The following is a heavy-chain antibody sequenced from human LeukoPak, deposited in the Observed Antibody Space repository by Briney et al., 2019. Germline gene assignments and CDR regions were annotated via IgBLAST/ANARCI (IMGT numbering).Heavy chain of an antibody. CDR2: INPNSGGT. V-gene: IGHV1-2*02. CDR1: GYTFTGYY. Sequence: ASVKVSCKASGYTFTGYYMHWVRQAPGQGLEWMGWINPNSGGTNNAQKFQGRVTMTRDTSISTAYMELSRLRSDDTAVYYCAREHDSSGYWVHWFDPWGQGTLVTVSS. J-gene: IGHJ5*02. CDR3: AREHDSSGYWVHWFDP. D-gene: IGHD3-22*01.